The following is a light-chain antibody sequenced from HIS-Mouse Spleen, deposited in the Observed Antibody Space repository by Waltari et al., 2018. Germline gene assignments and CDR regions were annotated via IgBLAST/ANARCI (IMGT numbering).Light chain of an antibody. Sequence: DIVMTQSPDSLAVSLGERATINCKSSQSVLYSSNNKNYLAWYQQKQGQPPKLLIYWATTRESGIPDRFSGCGSGTDFTLTISSLQAEDVAVYYCQQYYSTPHTFGGGTKVEIK. CDR1: QSVLYSSNNKNY. J-gene: IGKJ4*01. CDR2: WAT. CDR3: QQYYSTPHT. V-gene: IGKV4-1*01.